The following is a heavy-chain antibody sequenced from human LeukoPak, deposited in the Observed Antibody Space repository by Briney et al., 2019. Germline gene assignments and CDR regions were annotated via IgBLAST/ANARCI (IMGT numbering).Heavy chain of an antibody. CDR2: IYYSGST. V-gene: IGHV4-59*01. CDR1: GGSISSYY. Sequence: VSGGSISSYYWSWLGQPPGKGLEGVGYIYYSGSTNYNPSLKSRVTISVDTSKNQFSLKLSSVTAADTAVYYCARASSGWYGVDYWGQGTLVTVSS. CDR3: ARASSGWYGVDY. J-gene: IGHJ4*02. D-gene: IGHD6-19*01.